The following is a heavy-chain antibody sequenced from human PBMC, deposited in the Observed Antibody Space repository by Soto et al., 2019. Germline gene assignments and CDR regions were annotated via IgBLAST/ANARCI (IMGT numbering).Heavy chain of an antibody. CDR1: GGTISNYY. J-gene: IGHJ5*02. Sequence: SETLSLTCSVSGGTISNYYWSWIRQPPGKGLEWIGYVYNSGATTYNPSLRSRVTISVDTSKNQFSLKLRSVTAADTAVYYCARSESSISWSGYYSWFDPWGQGTLVTVSS. V-gene: IGHV4-4*09. CDR2: VYNSGAT. CDR3: ARSESSISWSGYYSWFDP. D-gene: IGHD3-3*01.